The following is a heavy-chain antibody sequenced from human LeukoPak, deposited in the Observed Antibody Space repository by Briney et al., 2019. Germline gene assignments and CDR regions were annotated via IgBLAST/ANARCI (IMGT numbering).Heavy chain of an antibody. Sequence: PSETLSPTCAVYGGSFSGYYWSWIRQPPGKGLEWIGEINHSGSTNYNSSLKSRVTISVDTSKNQFSLKLSSVTAADTAVYYCASRDYYGSGSYYRYWGQGTLVTVSS. V-gene: IGHV4-34*01. D-gene: IGHD3-10*01. CDR2: INHSGST. CDR3: ASRDYYGSGSYYRY. J-gene: IGHJ4*02. CDR1: GGSFSGYY.